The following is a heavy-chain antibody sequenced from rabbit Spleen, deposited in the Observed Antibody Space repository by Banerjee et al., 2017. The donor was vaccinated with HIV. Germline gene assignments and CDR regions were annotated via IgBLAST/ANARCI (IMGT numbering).Heavy chain of an antibody. Sequence: QSLEESGGGLVQPEGSLTLTCTASGFSFSSSYYMCWVRQAPGKGLEWIACIYGGNSGSTYYASWAKGRFTISRTSSTTVTLQMTSLTVADTATYFCTRDTGSSFSSYGMDLWGQGTLVTVS. J-gene: IGHJ6*01. V-gene: IGHV1S40*01. CDR1: GFSFSSSYY. CDR3: TRDTGSSFSSYGMDL. CDR2: IYGGNSGST. D-gene: IGHD8-1*01.